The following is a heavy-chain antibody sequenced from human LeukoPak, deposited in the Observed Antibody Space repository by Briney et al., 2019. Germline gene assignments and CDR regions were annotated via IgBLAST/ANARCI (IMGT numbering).Heavy chain of an antibody. J-gene: IGHJ6*02. D-gene: IGHD3-3*02. Sequence: GGSLRLSCAASGFTVSSNYMSWVRQAPGKGLEWVSVIYRGGSTYYADSVKGRFIISRDNSKNTVNLQMNSLRAEDTAVYYCASQDRDSIWALDVWGQGTTVTVSS. V-gene: IGHV3-66*04. CDR3: ASQDRDSIWALDV. CDR2: IYRGGST. CDR1: GFTVSSNY.